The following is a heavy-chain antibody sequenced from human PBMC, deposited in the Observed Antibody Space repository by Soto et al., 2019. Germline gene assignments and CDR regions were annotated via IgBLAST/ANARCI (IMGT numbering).Heavy chain of an antibody. D-gene: IGHD2-2*01. Sequence: GGSLRLSCAASGFTFRNHGMHWVRLAPGKGLEWVAVIWYDGSEKYYADSVKGRFTISRDNSKNTLYLQMDSLRGEDTAVYYCARDLGWPAARFDPWGQGTLVTVSS. J-gene: IGHJ5*02. CDR3: ARDLGWPAARFDP. CDR2: IWYDGSEK. V-gene: IGHV3-33*01. CDR1: GFTFRNHG.